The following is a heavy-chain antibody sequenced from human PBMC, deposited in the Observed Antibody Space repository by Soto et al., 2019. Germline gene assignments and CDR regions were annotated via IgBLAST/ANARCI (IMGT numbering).Heavy chain of an antibody. D-gene: IGHD3-22*01. V-gene: IGHV3-30*18. CDR1: GFSFSNYG. CDR2: VSYDGGKK. J-gene: IGHJ4*02. Sequence: QVQLVESGGGVVQPGTSLRLSCAASGFSFSNYGIHWVRQAPGKGLEWVAIVSYDGGKKYYADSVKRRFTISRDNSKNTLDLQMNSLRAEDTAMYYCAKDTYYNDRSGYYIFDSWGQGTLVTVSS. CDR3: AKDTYYNDRSGYYIFDS.